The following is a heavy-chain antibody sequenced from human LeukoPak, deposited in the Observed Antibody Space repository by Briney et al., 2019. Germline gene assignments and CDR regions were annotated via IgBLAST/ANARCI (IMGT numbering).Heavy chain of an antibody. D-gene: IGHD2-15*01. J-gene: IGHJ4*02. CDR1: GFTFSSFA. CDR3: ARDRGATGYCSGGSCYSHFDY. CDR2: ISYDGTNK. Sequence: PGGSLRLSCAASGFTFSSFAIHWVRQAPGKGLEWVAVISYDGTNKYYADYVKGRVTISRDNSKNTLYLQMNSLRAEDTAVYYCARDRGATGYCSGGSCYSHFDYWGQGALVTVSS. V-gene: IGHV3-30-3*01.